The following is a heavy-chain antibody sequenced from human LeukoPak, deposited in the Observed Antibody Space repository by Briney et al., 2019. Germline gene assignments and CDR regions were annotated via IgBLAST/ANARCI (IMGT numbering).Heavy chain of an antibody. J-gene: IGHJ4*02. CDR1: GYTFTSYA. V-gene: IGHV1-3*01. D-gene: IGHD2-2*02. Sequence: GASVKVSCKASGYTFTSYAMHWVRQAPGQRLEWMGWINAGNGNTKYSQKFQGRVTITRDTSASTAYMELSSLRSEDMAVYYCARDLSGYCSSTSCYNTFDYWGQGTLVTVSS. CDR2: INAGNGNT. CDR3: ARDLSGYCSSTSCYNTFDY.